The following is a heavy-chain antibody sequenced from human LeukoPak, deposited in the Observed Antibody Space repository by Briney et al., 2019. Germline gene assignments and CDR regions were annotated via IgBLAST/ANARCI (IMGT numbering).Heavy chain of an antibody. Sequence: SETLSLTCTVSGGSISSSSYYWGWIRQPPGKGLEWIGSIYYSGSTYYNPSLKSRVTISVDTSKNQFSLKLSSVTAADTAVYYCARLDYYDSSGYSPLIDYWGQGTLVTVSS. CDR3: ARLDYYDSSGYSPLIDY. D-gene: IGHD3-22*01. J-gene: IGHJ4*02. CDR2: IYYSGST. V-gene: IGHV4-39*01. CDR1: GGSISSSSYY.